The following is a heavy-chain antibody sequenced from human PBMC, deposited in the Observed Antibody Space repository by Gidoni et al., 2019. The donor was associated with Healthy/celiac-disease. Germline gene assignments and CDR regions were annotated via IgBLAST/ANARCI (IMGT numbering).Heavy chain of an antibody. CDR1: GGSLSSSSYY. CDR3: ATKPSGTYHFDF. CDR2: IYYSGST. D-gene: IGHD1-26*01. V-gene: IGHV4-39*01. J-gene: IGHJ4*02. Sequence: QLQLQESGPGLVKPSATLSLTCSVSGGSLSSSSYYWGWIRQPPGKGLEWIGSIYYSGSTYYNPSLKSRVTISVDTSKNQFSLKLSAVTAADTAVYYCATKPSGTYHFDFWGQGTLVTVSS.